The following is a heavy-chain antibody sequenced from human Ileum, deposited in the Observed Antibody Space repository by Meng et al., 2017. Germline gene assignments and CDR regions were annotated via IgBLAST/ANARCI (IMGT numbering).Heavy chain of an antibody. Sequence: QVAVVASVGGGCLPRTSLRLSSAASGFTLRNYGMHWVRQAPGKGLELVALLWADESNQNYADSVKGRFTISKDKSKNTLYLQMNSLRAEDTAVYYCARDSDTSGRHWYFDLWGRGTLVTVSS. CDR2: LWADESNQ. CDR3: ARDSDTSGRHWYFDL. J-gene: IGHJ2*01. CDR1: GFTLRNYG. D-gene: IGHD6-19*01. V-gene: IGHV3-33*01.